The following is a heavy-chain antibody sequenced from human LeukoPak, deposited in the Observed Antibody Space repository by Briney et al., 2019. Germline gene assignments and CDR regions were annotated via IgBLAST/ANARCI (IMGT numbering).Heavy chain of an antibody. CDR1: GFTFDDYA. V-gene: IGHV3-9*01. CDR2: ISWNSGSI. Sequence: GRSLRLSCAASGFTFDDYAMHWVRQAPGKGLEGVSGISWNSGSIGYADSVKGRFTISRDNAKNSLYLQMNSLRAEDTALYYCAKRGGDGSGYYYDYGGQGTLVTVSS. CDR3: AKRGGDGSGYYYDY. D-gene: IGHD3-22*01. J-gene: IGHJ4*02.